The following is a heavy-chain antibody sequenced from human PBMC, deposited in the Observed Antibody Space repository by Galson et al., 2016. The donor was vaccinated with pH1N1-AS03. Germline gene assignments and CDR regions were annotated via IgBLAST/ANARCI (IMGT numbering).Heavy chain of an antibody. V-gene: IGHV3-66*02. Sequence: SLRLSCAASGFTVSVNYMNWVHQAPGKGLEWVSVIYSDGSTYYADSVKGRFTISRDKSKNTLYLQMSSLRTQDTAVYYCARDPSSGSYYERDYWGQGTLVAVSS. CDR3: ARDPSSGSYYERDY. J-gene: IGHJ4*02. CDR2: IYSDGST. D-gene: IGHD1-26*01. CDR1: GFTVSVNY.